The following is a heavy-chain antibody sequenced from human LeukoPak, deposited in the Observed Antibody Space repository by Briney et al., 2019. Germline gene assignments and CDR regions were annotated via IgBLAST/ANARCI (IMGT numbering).Heavy chain of an antibody. J-gene: IGHJ4*02. V-gene: IGHV3-30-3*01. D-gene: IGHD1-1*01. Sequence: GGFLRLSCAASGFTFSSYAMHWVRQAPGKGLEWVAVISYDGSNKYYADSVKGRFTISRDNSKNTLYLQMNSLRAEDTAVYYCAREGRGNGYDYWGQGTLVTVSS. CDR2: ISYDGSNK. CDR1: GFTFSSYA. CDR3: AREGRGNGYDY.